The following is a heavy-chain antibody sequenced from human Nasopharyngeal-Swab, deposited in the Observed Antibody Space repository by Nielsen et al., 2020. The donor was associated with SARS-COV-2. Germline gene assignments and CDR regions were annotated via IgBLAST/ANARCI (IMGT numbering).Heavy chain of an antibody. J-gene: IGHJ4*02. Sequence: SCAVSGGSISSSNWWSWVRQPPGKGLEWIGEIYYSGSTYYNPSLKSRVTISVDTSKNQFSLKLSSVTAADTAVYYCARPRPLQQLVPWYFDYWGQGTLVTVSS. CDR2: IYYSGST. V-gene: IGHV4-4*02. CDR1: GGSISSSNW. CDR3: ARPRPLQQLVPWYFDY. D-gene: IGHD6-13*01.